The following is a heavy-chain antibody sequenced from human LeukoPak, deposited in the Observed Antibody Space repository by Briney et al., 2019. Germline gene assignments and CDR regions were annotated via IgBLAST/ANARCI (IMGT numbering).Heavy chain of an antibody. Sequence: ASVKVSCKASGYTFTSYGISWVRQAPGQGLEWMGRISAYNGNTNYAQKLQGRVTMTTDTSTSTAYMELRSLRSDDTAVYYCARSSEHYDILTGYYPLYYFDYWGQGTLVTVSS. CDR2: ISAYNGNT. CDR3: ARSSEHYDILTGYYPLYYFDY. V-gene: IGHV1-18*01. D-gene: IGHD3-9*01. J-gene: IGHJ4*02. CDR1: GYTFTSYG.